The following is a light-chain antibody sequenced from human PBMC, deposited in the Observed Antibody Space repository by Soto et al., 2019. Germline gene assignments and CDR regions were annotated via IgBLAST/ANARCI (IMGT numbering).Light chain of an antibody. V-gene: IGLV2-14*01. CDR3: SSYTSSSTLAV. CDR2: DVT. CDR1: SSDIGGYDY. J-gene: IGLJ7*01. Sequence: QSALTQPASVSGSPGQSLTISCTGTSSDIGGYDYVSWYQQHPGKAPKLMIFDVTYRPSGVSNRFSGSKSGNTASLTISGLQAEDEADYYCSSYTSSSTLAVFGGGTQLTVL.